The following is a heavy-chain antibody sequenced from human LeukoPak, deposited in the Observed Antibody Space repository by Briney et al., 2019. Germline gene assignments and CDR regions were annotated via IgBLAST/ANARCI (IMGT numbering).Heavy chain of an antibody. V-gene: IGHV3-66*01. J-gene: IGHJ4*02. CDR1: GFTVSSNY. D-gene: IGHD3-9*01. Sequence: PGGSLRLSCAASGFTVSSNYMSWVRQAPGKGLEWVSVIYSGGSTYYADSVKGRFTISRDNSKNTLYLQMNSLRAEDTAVYYCATAPPSETGYSKYWGQGTLVTVSS. CDR3: ATAPPSETGYSKY. CDR2: IYSGGST.